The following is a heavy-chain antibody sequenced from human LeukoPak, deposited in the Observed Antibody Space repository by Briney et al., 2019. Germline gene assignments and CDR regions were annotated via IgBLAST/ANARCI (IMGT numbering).Heavy chain of an antibody. Sequence: PSETLSLTCAVYGGSFSGYYWSWIRQPPGKGLEWIGEINHSGSTNYNPSLKSRVTISVDTSKNQFSLKLSSVTAADTAVYYCARVNDFWSGYKAYMDVWGKGTTVTVSS. J-gene: IGHJ6*03. D-gene: IGHD3-3*01. CDR1: GGSFSGYY. V-gene: IGHV4-34*01. CDR2: INHSGST. CDR3: ARVNDFWSGYKAYMDV.